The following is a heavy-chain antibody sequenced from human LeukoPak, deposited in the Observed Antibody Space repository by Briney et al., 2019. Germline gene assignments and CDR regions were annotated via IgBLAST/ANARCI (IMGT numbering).Heavy chain of an antibody. V-gene: IGHV4-4*02. CDR3: ASLENIVGAAFDY. CDR2: IDHSGIT. D-gene: IGHD1-26*01. CDR1: GGSISSSNW. J-gene: IGHJ4*02. Sequence: TSETLSLTCAVSGGSISSSNWWSWVRQPPGKGLEWIGEIDHSGITNYNSSLKSRVTISVDTSKNQFSLKLSSVTAADTAVYYCASLENIVGAAFDYWGQGTLVTVSS.